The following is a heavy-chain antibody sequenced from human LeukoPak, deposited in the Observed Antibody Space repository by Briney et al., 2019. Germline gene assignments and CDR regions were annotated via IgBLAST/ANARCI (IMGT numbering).Heavy chain of an antibody. V-gene: IGHV4-34*01. Sequence: HSGSTNYNPPLKSRVTISVDTSKNQFSLKLSSVTAADTAVYYCARILTYYYDSSGYRFDYWGQGTLVTVSS. J-gene: IGHJ4*02. D-gene: IGHD3-22*01. CDR3: ARILTYYYDSSGYRFDY. CDR2: HSGST.